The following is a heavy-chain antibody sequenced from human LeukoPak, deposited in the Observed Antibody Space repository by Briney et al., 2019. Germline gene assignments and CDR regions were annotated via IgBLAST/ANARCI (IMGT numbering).Heavy chain of an antibody. Sequence: GGSLRLSCAASGFTSSSYWMSWVRQAPGKGLECVANIKQDGSEKYYVDSVKGRFTISRDNAKNSLYLQMNSVRAEDTAVYYCARRGAWSSGYQGTTYYMDVWGKGTTVTVSS. CDR3: ARRGAWSSGYQGTTYYMDV. V-gene: IGHV3-7*01. J-gene: IGHJ6*03. CDR2: IKQDGSEK. CDR1: GFTSSSYW. D-gene: IGHD3-22*01.